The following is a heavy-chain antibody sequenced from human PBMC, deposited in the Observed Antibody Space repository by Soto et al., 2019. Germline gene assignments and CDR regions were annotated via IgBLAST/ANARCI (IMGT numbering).Heavy chain of an antibody. CDR1: GFTFSSYA. Sequence: PGGSLRLSCSASGFTFSSYAMHWVRQAPGKGLEYVSSISTNGGSTHYADSVKGRFTISRDNSKNTQYLQMSSLRADDTAVYYCVKGEYYYDSSGYYPFDKWGQGTLVTVSS. D-gene: IGHD3-22*01. CDR3: VKGEYYYDSSGYYPFDK. V-gene: IGHV3-64D*06. J-gene: IGHJ4*02. CDR2: ISTNGGST.